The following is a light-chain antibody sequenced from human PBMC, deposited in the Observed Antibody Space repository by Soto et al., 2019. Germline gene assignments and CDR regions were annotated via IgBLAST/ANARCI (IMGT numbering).Light chain of an antibody. V-gene: IGLV2-14*03. Sequence: QSALTQPASVSGSPGQSITISCTGTSRDVGGYNYVSWYQQHPGKAPKLIIYDVSNRPSGVSNRFSGSTSGNTASLTISGLQAEDEADYYCSSYTSSSTLVFGGGTKLTVL. CDR3: SSYTSSSTLV. CDR2: DVS. CDR1: SRDVGGYNY. J-gene: IGLJ2*01.